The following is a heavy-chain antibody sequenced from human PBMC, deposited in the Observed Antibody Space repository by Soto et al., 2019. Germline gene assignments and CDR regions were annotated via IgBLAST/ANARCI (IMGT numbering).Heavy chain of an antibody. CDR1: GFTFSSYG. Sequence: GGSLRLSCAASGFTFSSYGMHWARPAPGKGLEWVAVIWYDGSNKVYADSVKGRFTISRDNSKNTLYLQMNSLRAEDTAVYYCARDLSGDYGALDTWGQGTMVTVSS. CDR2: IWYDGSNK. D-gene: IGHD4-17*01. V-gene: IGHV3-33*01. CDR3: ARDLSGDYGALDT. J-gene: IGHJ3*02.